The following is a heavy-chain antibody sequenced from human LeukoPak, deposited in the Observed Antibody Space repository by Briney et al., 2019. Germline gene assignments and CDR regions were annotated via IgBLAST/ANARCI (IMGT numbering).Heavy chain of an antibody. CDR1: GFTFSSYS. CDR2: ISSSSSYI. Sequence: GGSLRLPCAASGFTFSSYSMNWVRQAPGKGLEWVSFISSSSSYIYYADSVKGRFTISRDNAKNSLYLQMNSLRAEDTAVYYCAGTYYYYNGMDVWGKGTTVTVSS. J-gene: IGHJ6*04. V-gene: IGHV3-21*01. CDR3: AGTYYYYNGMDV.